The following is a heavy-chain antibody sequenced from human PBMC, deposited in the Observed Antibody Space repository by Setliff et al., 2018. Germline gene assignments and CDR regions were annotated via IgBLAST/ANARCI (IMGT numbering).Heavy chain of an antibody. CDR3: AREGYRYSSSWYADY. CDR1: GGSFSNHG. J-gene: IGHJ4*02. V-gene: IGHV1-18*01. D-gene: IGHD6-13*01. CDR2: ISAYNGYI. Sequence: ASVKVSCKASGGSFSNHGFTWVRQAPGQGLEWMGWISAYNGYIIYAQKLQGRVTMTTDTSTSTAYMELRSLRSDDTAVYYCAREGYRYSSSWYADYWGQGTLVTVSS.